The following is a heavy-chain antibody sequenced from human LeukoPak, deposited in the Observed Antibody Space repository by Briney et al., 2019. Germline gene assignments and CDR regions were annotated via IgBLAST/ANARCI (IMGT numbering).Heavy chain of an antibody. D-gene: IGHD6-13*01. CDR3: ARAASRVGSSSLGY. Sequence: GGSLRLSCAASGFTFSSYAMHWVRQAPGKGLEYVSAISSNGGSTYYANSVKGRFTISRDNSKNTLYLQMGSLRAEDMGVYYCARAASRVGSSSLGYWGQGTLVTVSS. V-gene: IGHV3-64*01. CDR1: GFTFSSYA. CDR2: ISSNGGST. J-gene: IGHJ4*02.